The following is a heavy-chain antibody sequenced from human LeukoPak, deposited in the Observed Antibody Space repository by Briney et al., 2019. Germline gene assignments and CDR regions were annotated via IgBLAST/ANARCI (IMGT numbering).Heavy chain of an antibody. V-gene: IGHV4-61*02. J-gene: IGHJ5*02. D-gene: IGHD1-26*01. CDR1: GGSISSGSYY. CDR2: VYTSGST. Sequence: SETLSLTCTVSGGSISSGSYYWSWIRQPAGKGLEWIGRVYTSGSTHYNPSLKSRVTISVDTSKNQFSLKLRSVTAADTAVYYCARDSSGSYGTNWFDPWGQGTLVTVSS. CDR3: ARDSSGSYGTNWFDP.